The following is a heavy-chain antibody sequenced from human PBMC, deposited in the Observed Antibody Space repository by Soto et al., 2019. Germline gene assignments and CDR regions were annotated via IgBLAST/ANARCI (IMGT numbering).Heavy chain of an antibody. Sequence: EVQLVESGGGLVQPGGSLKLSCAASGFTFSGSAMHWVRQASGKGLEWVGRIRSKANSYATAYAASVKGRFTISRDDAKNTAYREMNSLKAEDTAVYYCTRSIPEDCDYPYYYYMDVWGKGTTVTVSS. D-gene: IGHD4-17*01. CDR2: IRSKANSYAT. J-gene: IGHJ6*03. V-gene: IGHV3-73*01. CDR3: TRSIPEDCDYPYYYYMDV. CDR1: GFTFSGSA.